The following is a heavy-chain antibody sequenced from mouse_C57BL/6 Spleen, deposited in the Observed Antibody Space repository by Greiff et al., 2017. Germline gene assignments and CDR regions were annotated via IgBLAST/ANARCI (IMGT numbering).Heavy chain of an antibody. CDR1: GFPFRDYY. V-gene: IGHV5-16*01. Sequence: EVKLVESEGGLVPPGSSMKLSCTASGFPFRDYYMAWVRQVPEKGLEWVANINYDGSSTYYLDSLKSRFIIPRDNAKNILYLQMSSLKSEDTATYYCSRDATGTYAMDDWGQGTSVTVSS. D-gene: IGHD4-1*01. CDR2: INYDGSST. J-gene: IGHJ4*01. CDR3: SRDATGTYAMDD.